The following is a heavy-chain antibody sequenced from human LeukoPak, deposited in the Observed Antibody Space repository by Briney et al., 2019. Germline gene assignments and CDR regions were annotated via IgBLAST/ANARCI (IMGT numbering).Heavy chain of an antibody. J-gene: IGHJ5*02. Sequence: SETLSLTCAVYGGSFSGYYWSWIRQPPGKGLEWIGEINHSGSTNYNPSLKSRVTISVDTSKNQFSLKLSSVTAADTAVYYCARGFGGGKYCSSTSCYSGYNWFDPWGQGTLVTVSS. CDR1: GGSFSGYY. D-gene: IGHD2-2*02. CDR2: INHSGST. V-gene: IGHV4-34*01. CDR3: ARGFGGGKYCSSTSCYSGYNWFDP.